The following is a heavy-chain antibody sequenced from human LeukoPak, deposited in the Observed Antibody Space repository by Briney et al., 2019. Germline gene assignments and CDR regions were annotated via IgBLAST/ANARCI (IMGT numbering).Heavy chain of an antibody. CDR2: ISSSSSSI. CDR3: ARVYRRYFDY. D-gene: IGHD1-14*01. CDR1: GFIFSSYS. J-gene: IGHJ4*02. V-gene: IGHV3-48*01. Sequence: GGSLRLSCAASGFIFSSYSMNWVRQAPGKGLEWVSYISSSSSSIYYADAVKGRFTISRDNAKNSLYLQMNSLRAEDMAVYYCARVYRRYFDYWGQGTLVTVSS.